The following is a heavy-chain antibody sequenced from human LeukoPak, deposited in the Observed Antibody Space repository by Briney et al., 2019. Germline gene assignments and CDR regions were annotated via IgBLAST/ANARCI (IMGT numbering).Heavy chain of an antibody. V-gene: IGHV1-18*01. CDR3: ARGGGGYEDY. CDR1: GYTFTSYG. Sequence: ASVKVSCKASGYTFTSYGISWVRQAPGQGLEWMGWISGYNGDTNHAQKFQGRVTMTTDTSTTTASMELRSLRSGDTAVYYCARGGGGYEDYWGQGTLVTVSS. CDR2: ISGYNGDT. D-gene: IGHD5-12*01. J-gene: IGHJ4*02.